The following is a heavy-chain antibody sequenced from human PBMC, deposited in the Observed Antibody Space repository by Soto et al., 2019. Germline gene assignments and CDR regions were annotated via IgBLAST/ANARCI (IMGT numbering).Heavy chain of an antibody. CDR2: ISYDGSNK. D-gene: IGHD6-13*01. CDR3: ARAGAGYSSSRFQYYYYYGMDV. V-gene: IGHV3-30-3*01. J-gene: IGHJ6*02. CDR1: GFTFSSYA. Sequence: GGSLRLSCAASGFTFSSYAMHWVRQAPGKGLEWVAVISYDGSNKYYADPVKGRFTISRDNSKNTLYLQMNSLRAEDTAVYYCARAGAGYSSSRFQYYYYYGMDVWGQGTTVTVSS.